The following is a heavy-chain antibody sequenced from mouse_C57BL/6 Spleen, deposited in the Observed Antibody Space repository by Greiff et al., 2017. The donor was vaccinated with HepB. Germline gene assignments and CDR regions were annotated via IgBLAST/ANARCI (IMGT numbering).Heavy chain of an antibody. D-gene: IGHD1-1*02. V-gene: IGHV1-9*01. Sequence: VKLMEPGAELMKPGASVQLSCKATGYTFTGYWIEWVKQRPGHGLEWIGEILPGSGSTKYNEKFKGKATFTADTSSNTAYMQLSSLTTEETAIYYCASQERDYGAMDYWGQGTSVTVSS. CDR3: ASQERDYGAMDY. CDR1: GYTFTGYW. CDR2: ILPGSGST. J-gene: IGHJ4*01.